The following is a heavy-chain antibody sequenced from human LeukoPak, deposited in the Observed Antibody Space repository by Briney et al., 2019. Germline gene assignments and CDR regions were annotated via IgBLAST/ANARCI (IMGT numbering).Heavy chain of an antibody. CDR3: ARGRSRGYSGYDSIDY. Sequence: VASVKVSCKASGYTFTSYDIHWVRQATGQGLEWMGWMNPNSGNTGYAQKFQGRVTMTRNTSISTAYMELSSLRSEDTAVYYCARGRSRGYSGYDSIDYWGQGTLVTVSS. CDR1: GYTFTSYD. CDR2: MNPNSGNT. D-gene: IGHD5-12*01. J-gene: IGHJ4*02. V-gene: IGHV1-8*01.